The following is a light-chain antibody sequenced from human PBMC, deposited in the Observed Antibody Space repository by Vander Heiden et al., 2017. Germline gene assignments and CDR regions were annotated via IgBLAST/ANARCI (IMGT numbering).Light chain of an antibody. J-gene: IGKJ3*01. V-gene: IGKV1-27*01. CDR1: QVISSY. CDR3: QQTNNAPFT. Sequence: DIHLTQSPSSLSASVGDGVTITCRVSQVISSYLNWYQQKPGKVPKLLIYSASNLQSGVPSRLSGSGSGTDFTLTISRLQPEDVASFYGQQTNNAPFTFGPGTKVDI. CDR2: SAS.